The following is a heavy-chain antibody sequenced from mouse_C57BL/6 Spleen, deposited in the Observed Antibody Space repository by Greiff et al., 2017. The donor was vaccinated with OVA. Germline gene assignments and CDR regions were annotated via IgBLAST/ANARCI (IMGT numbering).Heavy chain of an antibody. Sequence: VQLQQPGAELVKPGASVKLSCKASGYTFTSYWMQWVKQRPGQGLEWIGEIDPSDSYTNYNQKFKGKATLTVDTSSSTAYMQLSSLTSEDSAVYYCARKLGYYFDYWGRGTTLTVSS. V-gene: IGHV1-50*01. CDR2: IDPSDSYT. CDR3: ARKLGYYFDY. J-gene: IGHJ2*01. CDR1: GYTFTSYW. D-gene: IGHD4-1*01.